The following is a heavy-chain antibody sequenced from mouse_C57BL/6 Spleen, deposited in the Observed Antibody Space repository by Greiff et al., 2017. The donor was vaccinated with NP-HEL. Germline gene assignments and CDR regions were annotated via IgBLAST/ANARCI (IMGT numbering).Heavy chain of an antibody. J-gene: IGHJ2*01. D-gene: IGHD1-1*02. CDR3: VRQVGFYYFDY. V-gene: IGHV10-1*01. CDR1: GFSFNTYA. Sequence: EVKLLESGGGLVQPKGSLKLSCAASGFSFNTYAMNWVRQAPGKGLEWVARIRSKSNNYATYYADSVKDRFTISRDDSESMLYLQMNNLKTEDTAMYYCVRQVGFYYFDYWGQGTTLTVSS. CDR2: IRSKSNNYAT.